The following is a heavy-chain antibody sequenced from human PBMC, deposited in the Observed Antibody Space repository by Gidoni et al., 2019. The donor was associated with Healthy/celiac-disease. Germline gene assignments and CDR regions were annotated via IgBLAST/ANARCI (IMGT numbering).Heavy chain of an antibody. D-gene: IGHD6-19*01. CDR3: ARRLRSSGWYDAFDI. V-gene: IGHV4-59*01. CDR2: IYYSGST. CDR1: GGSISSYY. J-gene: IGHJ3*02. Sequence: QVQLQESGPGLVKPSETLSLTCTVSGGSISSYYWSWIRQPPGKGLEWIGYIYYSGSTNYNPSLKSRVTISVDTSKNQFSLKLSSVTAADTAVYYCARRLRSSGWYDAFDIWGQGTMVTVSS.